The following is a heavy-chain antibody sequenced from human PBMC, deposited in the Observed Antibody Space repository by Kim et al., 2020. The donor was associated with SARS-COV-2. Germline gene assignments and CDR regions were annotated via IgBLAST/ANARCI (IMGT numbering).Heavy chain of an antibody. CDR2: IKQDGSEK. J-gene: IGHJ5*02. CDR1: GFTFSGYW. V-gene: IGHV3-7*01. CDR3: SSRPA. Sequence: GGSLRLSCAASGFTFSGYWMTWVRQAPGKGLEWVANIKQDGSEKHYVDSVKGRFTISRDNAKNSLYLQMNSLRTEDTAVYYCSSRPAWGLGTLVTGSS.